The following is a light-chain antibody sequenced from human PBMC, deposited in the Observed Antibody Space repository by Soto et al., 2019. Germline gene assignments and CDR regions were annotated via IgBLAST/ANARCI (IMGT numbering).Light chain of an antibody. CDR3: SSYTSSTTYV. Sequence: QSVLTQPASVSGSPGQSITISCTGTSSDVGGYNYVSWYQQQPGQVPKLMIYEVTDRPSGVSNRFSGSQSGSTASLTISGLQAEDEADDYCSSYTSSTTYVFGTGTKLTVL. CDR2: EVT. J-gene: IGLJ1*01. V-gene: IGLV2-14*01. CDR1: SSDVGGYNY.